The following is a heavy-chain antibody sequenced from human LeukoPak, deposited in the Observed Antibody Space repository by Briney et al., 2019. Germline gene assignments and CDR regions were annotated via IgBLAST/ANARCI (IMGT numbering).Heavy chain of an antibody. CDR1: GFTFSSYA. D-gene: IGHD6-13*01. Sequence: GGSLRLSCAASGFTFSSYAMHWVRQAPGKGLEWVAVISYDGSNKYYADSVKGRFTISRDNSKNTLYLQMNSLRAEDTAVYYCAKDHSSSWYYFDYWGQGTLVTVSS. V-gene: IGHV3-30*04. J-gene: IGHJ4*02. CDR3: AKDHSSSWYYFDY. CDR2: ISYDGSNK.